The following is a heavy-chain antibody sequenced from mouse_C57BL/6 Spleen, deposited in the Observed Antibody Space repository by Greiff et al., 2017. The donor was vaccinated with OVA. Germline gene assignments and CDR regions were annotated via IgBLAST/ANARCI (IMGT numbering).Heavy chain of an antibody. Sequence: EVQRVESGGGLVKPGGSLKLSCAASGFTFSDYGMHWVRQAPEKGLEWVAYISSGSSTIYYADTVKGRFTISRDNAKNTLFLQMTSLRSEDTAMYYCAIDYDGYSDYWGQGTTLTVSS. V-gene: IGHV5-17*01. J-gene: IGHJ2*01. CDR1: GFTFSDYG. CDR3: AIDYDGYSDY. D-gene: IGHD2-3*01. CDR2: ISSGSSTI.